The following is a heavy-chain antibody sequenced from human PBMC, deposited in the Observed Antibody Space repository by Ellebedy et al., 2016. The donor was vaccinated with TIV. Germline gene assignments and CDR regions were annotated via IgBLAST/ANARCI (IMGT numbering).Heavy chain of an antibody. CDR3: ARNVWFGESSDQFYFDF. CDR1: GVSVSSSNW. J-gene: IGHJ4*02. D-gene: IGHD3-10*01. V-gene: IGHV4-4*02. Sequence: SETLSLTXAVSGVSVSSSNWWSWVRQSPGKGLEWLGELFHSGSSTYNPSLKSRVTISLAKSKNQISLTLTSAAAADTAVYLCARNVWFGESSDQFYFDFWGQGMLVTVSS. CDR2: LFHSGSS.